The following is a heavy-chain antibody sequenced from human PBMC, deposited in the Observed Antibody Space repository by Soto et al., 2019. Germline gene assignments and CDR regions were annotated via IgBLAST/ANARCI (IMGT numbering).Heavy chain of an antibody. CDR2: IIPILGIA. CDR3: ARRSMVRGVNDAFDI. D-gene: IGHD3-10*01. CDR1: GGTFSSYT. Sequence: QVHLVQSGAEVKKPGSSVKVSCKASGGTFSSYTISWVRQAPGQGLEWMGRIIPILGIANYAQKFQGRVTITADKSTSTAYMELSSLRSEDTAVYYCARRSMVRGVNDAFDIWGQGTMVTVSS. V-gene: IGHV1-69*02. J-gene: IGHJ3*02.